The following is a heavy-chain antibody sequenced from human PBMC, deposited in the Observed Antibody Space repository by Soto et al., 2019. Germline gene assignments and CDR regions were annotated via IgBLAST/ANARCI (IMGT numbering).Heavy chain of an antibody. Sequence: GESLKISCQGSGFNFPTSWIGWVRQTPGKGLEWIGIIHPSDSDITYMPTFEGRVIISADNSISTAYLQWTSLQASDTAKYYCARYRAMIVVDWGQGTLVTVSS. CDR2: IHPSDSDI. V-gene: IGHV5-51*01. CDR1: GFNFPTSW. J-gene: IGHJ4*02. D-gene: IGHD3-22*01. CDR3: ARYRAMIVVD.